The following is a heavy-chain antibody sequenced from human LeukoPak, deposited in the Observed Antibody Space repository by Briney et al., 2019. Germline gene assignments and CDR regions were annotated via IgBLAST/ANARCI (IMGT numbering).Heavy chain of an antibody. V-gene: IGHV5-51*01. CDR2: IYPGDSDT. J-gene: IGHJ4*02. CDR3: ARQNDFRLDY. CDR1: GYTFSSYW. Sequence: ESLKISCKGSGYTFSSYWIGWVRQMPGKGLGWMGIIYPGDSDTRYSPSLQGQVTISVDTSIGTAYLQWSSLKASDTAIYYCARQNDFRLDYWGQGTLVTVSS. D-gene: IGHD3-3*01.